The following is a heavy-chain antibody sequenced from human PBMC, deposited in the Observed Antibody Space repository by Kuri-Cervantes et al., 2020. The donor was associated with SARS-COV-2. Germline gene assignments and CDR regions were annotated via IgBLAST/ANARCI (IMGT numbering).Heavy chain of an antibody. CDR3: ARDPGIVVVPAAIPGAFDI. V-gene: IGHV3-48*04. CDR1: GFTFSSYS. CDR2: ISSSSSTI. Sequence: GGSLRLYCAASGFTFSSYSMNWVRQAPGKGLEWVSYISSSSSTIYYADSVKGRFTISRDNTKNSLYLQMNSLRAEDTAVYYCARDPGIVVVPAAIPGAFDIWGQGTMVTVSS. D-gene: IGHD2-2*01. J-gene: IGHJ3*02.